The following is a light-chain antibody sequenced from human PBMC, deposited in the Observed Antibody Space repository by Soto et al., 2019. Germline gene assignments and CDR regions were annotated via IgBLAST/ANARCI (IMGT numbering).Light chain of an antibody. J-gene: IGKJ1*01. CDR1: QSVSSN. CDR3: QQYNIWPWT. Sequence: EIVMTQSPATLSVSPGERGTLSCRASQSVSSNLAWYQQKPGQAPRLLIHGASTRATGIPARFSGSGSGTEFPLTISSLQSEDFAVYYCQQYNIWPWTFGQGTKVEI. V-gene: IGKV3-15*01. CDR2: GAS.